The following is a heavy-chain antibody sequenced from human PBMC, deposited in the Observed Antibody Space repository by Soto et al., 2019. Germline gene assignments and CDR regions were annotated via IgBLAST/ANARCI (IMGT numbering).Heavy chain of an antibody. CDR1: GYTFTSYV. D-gene: IGHD1-26*01. V-gene: IGHV1-18*01. CDR2: ISAYNGNT. J-gene: IGHJ6*02. Sequence: ASVKVSCKASGYTFTSYVISWVRQAPGQGLEWMGWISAYNGNTNYAQKLQGRVTMTTDTSTSTAYMELRSLRSDDTAVYYCAGSRKVGANFAYYYRYVMSVWGQGTTVTVSS. CDR3: AGSRKVGANFAYYYRYVMSV.